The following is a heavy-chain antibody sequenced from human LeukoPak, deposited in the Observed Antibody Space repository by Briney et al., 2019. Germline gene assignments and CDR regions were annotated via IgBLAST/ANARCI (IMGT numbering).Heavy chain of an antibody. J-gene: IGHJ3*02. V-gene: IGHV4-39*01. Sequence: TSETLSLTCTVSGGSISSSSYYWGWIRQPPGKGLVWIGSIYYSGSTYYNPSLKSRVTISVDTSKNQFSLKLSSVTAAYTAVYYCARHRMYYYDSSGRGVADAFDIWGQGTMVTVSS. CDR2: IYYSGST. CDR3: ARHRMYYYDSSGRGVADAFDI. D-gene: IGHD3-22*01. CDR1: GGSISSSSYY.